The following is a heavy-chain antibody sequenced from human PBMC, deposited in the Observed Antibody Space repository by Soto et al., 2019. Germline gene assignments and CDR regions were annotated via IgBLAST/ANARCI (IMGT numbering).Heavy chain of an antibody. V-gene: IGHV2-5*08. Sequence: SGPTLVNPTQPLTLTCTFSGFSLSTSGMCVSWIRQPPGKALEWLARIDWDDDTRYSPSLKSRLAITKDTSKNQVVLTMSNIDPADTGTYFCAHRTTTVTWWFDPWGQGTLVTVSS. J-gene: IGHJ5*02. D-gene: IGHD4-17*01. CDR1: GFSLSTSGMC. CDR2: IDWDDDT. CDR3: AHRTTTVTWWFDP.